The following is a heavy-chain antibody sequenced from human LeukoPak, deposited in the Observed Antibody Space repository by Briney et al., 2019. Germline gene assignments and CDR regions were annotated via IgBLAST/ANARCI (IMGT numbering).Heavy chain of an antibody. Sequence: GGSLRLSCTASGFSFSGHWMHWARQLPGKGLVWVPRISPTGSTASYADSVKGRFTVSRDNAKNTLYLQVNNLRAEDTAVYYCARGPNSNWSGLDFWGQGTLLTVSS. CDR1: GFSFSGHW. V-gene: IGHV3-74*01. J-gene: IGHJ4*02. CDR2: ISPTGSTA. D-gene: IGHD6-6*01. CDR3: ARGPNSNWSGLDF.